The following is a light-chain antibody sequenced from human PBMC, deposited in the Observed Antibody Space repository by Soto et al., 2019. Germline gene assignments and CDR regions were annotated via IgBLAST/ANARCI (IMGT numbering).Light chain of an antibody. J-gene: IGKJ5*01. CDR2: SAS. Sequence: DVPLTPSPSFMSLSAGDRVTITCRASQGISNSLAWYQQKPGKAPKLLIYSASTLQSGVPSRFSGGFSGTEFTLTISSLQPEDFATYYCQQLYRYPITFGQGTRLEIK. CDR3: QQLYRYPIT. V-gene: IGKV1-9*01. CDR1: QGISNS.